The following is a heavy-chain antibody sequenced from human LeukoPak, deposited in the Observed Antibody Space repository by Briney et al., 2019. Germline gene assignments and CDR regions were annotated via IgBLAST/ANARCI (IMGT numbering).Heavy chain of an antibody. CDR2: ISGGTSVI. J-gene: IGHJ6*03. CDR1: GFTFSTHT. CDR3: ARGLYYMDV. Sequence: PGGSLRLSCAASGFTFSTHTVAWVRQAPGKGLECLSYISGGTSVIYYADSVKGRFTISRDNAKNSLYLQMNSLKAEDTAVYYCARGLYYMDVWGKGTTVTVSS. V-gene: IGHV3-48*01.